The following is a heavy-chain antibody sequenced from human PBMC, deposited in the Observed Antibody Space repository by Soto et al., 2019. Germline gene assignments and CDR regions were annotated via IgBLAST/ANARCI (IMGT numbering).Heavy chain of an antibody. J-gene: IGHJ4*02. Sequence: PSETLSLTCTVSGGSISSSSYYWGWIRQPPXKGLEWIGSIYYSGSTYYNPSLKSRVTISVDTSKNQFSLKLSSVTAADTAVYYCARAPLAVAGTSPWYFDYWGQGTLVTVSS. CDR2: IYYSGST. V-gene: IGHV4-39*01. CDR1: GGSISSSSYY. CDR3: ARAPLAVAGTSPWYFDY. D-gene: IGHD6-19*01.